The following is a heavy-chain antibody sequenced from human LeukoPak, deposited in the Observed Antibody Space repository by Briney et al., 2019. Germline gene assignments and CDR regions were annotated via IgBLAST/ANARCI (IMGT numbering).Heavy chain of an antibody. J-gene: IGHJ5*02. V-gene: IGHV4-39*01. CDR1: GDSISSSSSY. Sequence: SETLSLTCSVSGDSISSSSSYWGWIRQPPGKGLEWIGSIYYSGRTYYNTSLKSRVTISVDTSKNQFSLKLSSVTAADTAVYYCARQFYTAIVLFWFDPWGLGTLVTVSS. CDR2: IYYSGRT. CDR3: ARQFYTAIVLFWFDP. D-gene: IGHD5-18*01.